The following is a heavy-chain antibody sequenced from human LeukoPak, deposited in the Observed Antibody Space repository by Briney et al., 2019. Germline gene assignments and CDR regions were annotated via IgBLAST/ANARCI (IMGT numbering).Heavy chain of an antibody. CDR3: ARTDRFRAFDI. V-gene: IGHV4-34*01. Sequence: TPSETLSLTCAVYGGSFSGYYWSWIRQPPGKGLEWIGEINHSGSTNYNPSLKSRVTISVDTSKNQFSLKLSSVTAADTAVYYCARTDRFRAFDIWGQGTMVTVSS. J-gene: IGHJ3*02. CDR1: GGSFSGYY. D-gene: IGHD3-10*01. CDR2: INHSGST.